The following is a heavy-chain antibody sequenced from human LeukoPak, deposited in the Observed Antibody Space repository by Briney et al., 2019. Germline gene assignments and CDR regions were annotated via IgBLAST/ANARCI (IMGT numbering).Heavy chain of an antibody. Sequence: GGSLRLSCAASGFTFSSYWMHWVRQAPGKGLVWVSRINSDGRSTSSADSVKGRFTISGDNAKNTLYLQMNSLRTEDTAVYYCARDQLYCSGGICYFDYWGQGTLVTVSS. CDR3: ARDQLYCSGGICYFDY. V-gene: IGHV3-74*01. D-gene: IGHD2-15*01. J-gene: IGHJ4*02. CDR2: INSDGRST. CDR1: GFTFSSYW.